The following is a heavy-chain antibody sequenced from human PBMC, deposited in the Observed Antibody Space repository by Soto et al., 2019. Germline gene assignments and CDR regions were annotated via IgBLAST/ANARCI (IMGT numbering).Heavy chain of an antibody. J-gene: IGHJ6*02. CDR1: GYSFTSYW. CDR3: ARGGQIYYYYGMDV. V-gene: IGHV5-10-1*01. CDR2: IDPSDSYT. D-gene: IGHD2-15*01. Sequence: GESLKISCKGSGYSFTSYWISWVRQMPGKGLKWMERIDPSDSYTNYSPSFQGNVTISADKSISTAYLQWSSLKASDTAMYYCARGGQIYYYYGMDVWGQGTTVTVS.